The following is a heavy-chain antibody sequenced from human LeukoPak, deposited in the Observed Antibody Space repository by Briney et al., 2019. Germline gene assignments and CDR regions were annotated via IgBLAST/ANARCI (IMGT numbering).Heavy chain of an antibody. J-gene: IGHJ3*01. V-gene: IGHV3-7*01. CDR3: ARAAF. Sequence: GGSLRLSCTASGFTFSSSWMSWVRQPPGKGLEWVANIKQDGSEKYYVDSVKGRFTISRDNAKNSLYLQMNSLRAEDTAVYYCARAAFWGQGTMVTVSS. CDR2: IKQDGSEK. CDR1: GFTFSSSW.